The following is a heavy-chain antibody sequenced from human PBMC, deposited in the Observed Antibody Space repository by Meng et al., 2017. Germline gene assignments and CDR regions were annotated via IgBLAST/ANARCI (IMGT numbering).Heavy chain of an antibody. CDR2: ISSSSSYI. D-gene: IGHD6-19*01. CDR1: GFTFSSYS. Sequence: GESLKISCAASGFTFSSYSMNWVRQAPGKGLEWVSSISSSSSYIYYADSVKGRFTISRDNAKNSLYLQMNSLRAEDTAVYYCARDRHPHSGWYQVPYYYYGMDVWGQGTTVT. J-gene: IGHJ6*02. V-gene: IGHV3-21*01. CDR3: ARDRHPHSGWYQVPYYYYGMDV.